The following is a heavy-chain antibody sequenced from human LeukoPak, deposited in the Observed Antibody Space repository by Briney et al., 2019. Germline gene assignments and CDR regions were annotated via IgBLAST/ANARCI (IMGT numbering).Heavy chain of an antibody. CDR2: XASDGNDK. CDR3: ARDNTIGAADYYFDY. CDR1: X. V-gene: IGHV3-30*01. J-gene: IGHJ4*02. Sequence: XMXWVRQXXXXGXXWXXVXASDGNDKHHADSVKGRFTISRDNSKNTLYLQMNSLRADDTAVYYCARDNTIGAADYYFDYWGQGTLVTVSS. D-gene: IGHD6-13*01.